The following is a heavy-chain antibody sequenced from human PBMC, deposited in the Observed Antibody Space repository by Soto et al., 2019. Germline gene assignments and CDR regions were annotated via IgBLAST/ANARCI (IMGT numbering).Heavy chain of an antibody. J-gene: IGHJ4*02. CDR2: INHSGST. Sequence: TLSLTCAVYGGSFSGYYWSWIRQPPGKGLEWIGEINHSGSTNYNPSLKSRVTISVDTSKNQFSLKLSSVTAADTAVYYCARVGIVGATPLDYWGQGTLVTVSS. D-gene: IGHD1-26*01. CDR3: ARVGIVGATPLDY. V-gene: IGHV4-34*01. CDR1: GGSFSGYY.